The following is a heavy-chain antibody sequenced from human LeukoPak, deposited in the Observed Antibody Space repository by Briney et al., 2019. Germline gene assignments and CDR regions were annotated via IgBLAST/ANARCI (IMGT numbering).Heavy chain of an antibody. V-gene: IGHV4-59*08. CDR1: GGSISSYY. CDR3: ASMRYYYYYMDV. J-gene: IGHJ6*03. Sequence: PSETLSLTCTVSGGSISSYYWSWIRQPPGKGLEWTGYIYYSGSTNYNPSLKSRVTISVDTSKNQFSLKLSSVTAADTAVYYCASMRYYYYYMDVWGKGTTVTVSS. CDR2: IYYSGST.